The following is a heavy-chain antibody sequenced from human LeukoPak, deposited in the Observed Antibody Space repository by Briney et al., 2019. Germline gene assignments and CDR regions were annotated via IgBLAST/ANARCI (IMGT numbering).Heavy chain of an antibody. Sequence: PGGSLRLSCAASGFTFSSHLMSWVRQAPGKGLEWVANIKQDGSEKYYVDSVKGRFTISRDNAKNSLYLQMNSLRAEDTAVYYCAGVAAAGRGLDYWGEGTLVTVSS. V-gene: IGHV3-7*01. D-gene: IGHD6-13*01. J-gene: IGHJ4*02. CDR3: AGVAAAGRGLDY. CDR2: IKQDGSEK. CDR1: GFTFSSHL.